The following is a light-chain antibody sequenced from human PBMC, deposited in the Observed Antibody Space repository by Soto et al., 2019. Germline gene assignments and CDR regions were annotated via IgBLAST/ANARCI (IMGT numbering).Light chain of an antibody. J-gene: IGLJ2*01. CDR2: EGS. CDR1: SSDVGSYNL. CDR3: CSYAGSSTLVV. Sequence: QSALTQPASVSRSPGQSITISCTGTSSDVGSYNLVSWYQQHPGKAPKLMIYEGSKRPSGVSNHFSGSKSGNTASLTISGRQAEDEANYYCCSYAGSSTLVVFGGGTQLTVL. V-gene: IGLV2-23*01.